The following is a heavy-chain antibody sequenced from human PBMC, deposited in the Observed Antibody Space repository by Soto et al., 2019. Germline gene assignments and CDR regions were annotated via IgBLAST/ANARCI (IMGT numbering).Heavy chain of an antibody. CDR2: ISSSSSTI. CDR1: GFTFSSYS. V-gene: IGHV3-48*01. Sequence: GGSLRLSCAASGFTFSSYSMNWVRQAPGKGLEWVSYISSSSSTIYYADSVKGRFTISRDNAKNSLDLQMNSLRADDTAVYFCARDGNTATTHYYHMDLWGKGTTVTVSS. D-gene: IGHD1-7*01. CDR3: ARDGNTATTHYYHMDL. J-gene: IGHJ6*03.